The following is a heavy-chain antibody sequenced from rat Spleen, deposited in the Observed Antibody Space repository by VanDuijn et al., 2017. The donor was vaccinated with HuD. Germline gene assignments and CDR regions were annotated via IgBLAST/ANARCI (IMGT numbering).Heavy chain of an antibody. CDR3: TSLSTGIPLDYWYFDF. D-gene: IGHD1-4*01. V-gene: IGHV2-1*01. CDR1: GFSLISHS. Sequence: QVQLKESGPGLVQPSQTLSLICTVSGFSLISHSVHWVRQPPGKGLEWMGGIWGDGSTDYNSVLKSRLTINRDTSKSQVFLKMNSLQTDDTAIYFCTSLSTGIPLDYWYFDFWGPGTMVTVSS. CDR2: IWGDGST. J-gene: IGHJ1*01.